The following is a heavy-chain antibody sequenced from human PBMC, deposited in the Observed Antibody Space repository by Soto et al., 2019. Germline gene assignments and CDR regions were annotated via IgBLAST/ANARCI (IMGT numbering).Heavy chain of an antibody. CDR2: IYYSGST. CDR3: ARLLFGAANWFDP. J-gene: IGHJ5*02. Sequence: QVRLQESGPGLVKPSETLSLTCTVSGGSISSYYWSWIRQPPGKGLEWIGYIYYSGSTNYNPSLKSRVTISVDTSKNQFSRKLSSVTAADTAVYYCARLLFGAANWFDPWGQGTLVTVSS. V-gene: IGHV4-59*01. CDR1: GGSISSYY. D-gene: IGHD3-10*01.